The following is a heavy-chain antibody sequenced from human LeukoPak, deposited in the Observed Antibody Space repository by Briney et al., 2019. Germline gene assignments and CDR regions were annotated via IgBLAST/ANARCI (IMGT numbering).Heavy chain of an antibody. CDR1: GFTLSSYE. CDR2: ISSSGSTI. Sequence: GGSLRLSCAASGFTLSSYEMNWVRQAPGKGVEWVSYISSSGSTIYYADSVKGRFTISRDNAKNSLYLQMNSLRAEDTAVYYCARSPDGWFDPWGQGTLVTVSS. CDR3: ARSPDGWFDP. D-gene: IGHD5-24*01. V-gene: IGHV3-48*03. J-gene: IGHJ5*02.